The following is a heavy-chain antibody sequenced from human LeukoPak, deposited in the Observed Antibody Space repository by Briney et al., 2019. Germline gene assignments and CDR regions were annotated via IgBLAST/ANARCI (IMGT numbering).Heavy chain of an antibody. J-gene: IGHJ4*02. CDR1: GLTFSSYA. CDR3: AKSAWQWLAFFDY. Sequence: GGSLRLSCAASGLTFSSYAMSWVRQAPGKGLEWVSAIRGSGGSTYYADSVKGRFTISRDNSKNTLYLQMNSLRAEDTAVYYCAKSAWQWLAFFDYWGQGTLVTVSS. D-gene: IGHD6-19*01. V-gene: IGHV3-23*01. CDR2: IRGSGGST.